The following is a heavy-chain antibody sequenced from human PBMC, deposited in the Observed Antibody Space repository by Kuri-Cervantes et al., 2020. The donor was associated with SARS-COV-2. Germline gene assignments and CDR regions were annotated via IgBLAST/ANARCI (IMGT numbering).Heavy chain of an antibody. Sequence: LSLTCAASGFTFSSYSMNWVRQAPGKGLEWVSSISSSSSYIYYADSVKGRFTISRDNAKNSLYLQMNSLRAEDTAVYYCARDSYDYVWGSYRFNYWGQGTLVTVSS. CDR3: ARDSYDYVWGSYRFNY. CDR1: GFTFSSYS. CDR2: ISSSSSYI. V-gene: IGHV3-21*01. J-gene: IGHJ4*02. D-gene: IGHD3-16*02.